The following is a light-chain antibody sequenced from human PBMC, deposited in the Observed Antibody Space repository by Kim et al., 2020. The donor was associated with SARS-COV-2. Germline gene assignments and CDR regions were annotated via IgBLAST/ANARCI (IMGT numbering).Light chain of an antibody. CDR1: QGISNN. V-gene: IGKV1-27*01. CDR3: QKYDSAPWT. Sequence: AAVGDRVTITCRASQGISNNLAWYQHKPGKVPTLLIFAASTLQSGVPSRFSGSGSGTDFTLTISSLQPEDFATYYCQKYDSAPWTFGQGTKVEIK. CDR2: AAS. J-gene: IGKJ1*01.